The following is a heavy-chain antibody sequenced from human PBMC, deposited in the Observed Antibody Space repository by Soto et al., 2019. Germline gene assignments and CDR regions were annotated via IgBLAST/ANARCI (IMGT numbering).Heavy chain of an antibody. D-gene: IGHD3-16*01. CDR2: INPSGGST. CDR1: GYTFTSYY. Sequence: ASVKVSCKASGYTFTSYYMHWVRQAPGQGLEWMGIINPSGGSTSYAQKCQGRVTMTRGTSTSTVYMELSSLRSEDTAVYYCASFPRRQATDYVFYYWGQGTLVAVSS. CDR3: ASFPRRQATDYVFYY. J-gene: IGHJ4*02. V-gene: IGHV1-46*01.